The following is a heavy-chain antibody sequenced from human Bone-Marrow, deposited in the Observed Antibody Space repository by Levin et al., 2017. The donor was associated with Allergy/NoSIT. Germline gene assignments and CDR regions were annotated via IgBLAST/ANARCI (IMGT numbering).Heavy chain of an antibody. D-gene: IGHD6-19*01. V-gene: IGHV3-33*01. CDR3: ARDIGAVAGLFDY. J-gene: IGHJ4*02. Sequence: GGSLRLSCAASGFTFSSYGMHWVRQAPGKGLEWVAVIWYDGSNKYYADSVKGRFTISRDNSTNTLYLQMNSLRAEDTAVYYCARDIGAVAGLFDYWGQGTLVTVSS. CDR1: GFTFSSYG. CDR2: IWYDGSNK.